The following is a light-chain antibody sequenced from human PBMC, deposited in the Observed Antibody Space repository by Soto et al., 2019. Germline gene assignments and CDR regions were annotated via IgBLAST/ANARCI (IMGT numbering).Light chain of an antibody. CDR2: EVN. J-gene: IGLJ3*02. CDR3: CSSVGGPIWV. Sequence: QSVLTQPASVSGYPGQSINISCTGTSSDVGSYNRVSWYQQQPGKAPTLMMYEVNKLPSGVSNRFSGSKSCNTASLTISGLQAEDEADYYCCSSVGGPIWVFGGGTKLTVL. CDR1: SSDVGSYNR. V-gene: IGLV2-23*02.